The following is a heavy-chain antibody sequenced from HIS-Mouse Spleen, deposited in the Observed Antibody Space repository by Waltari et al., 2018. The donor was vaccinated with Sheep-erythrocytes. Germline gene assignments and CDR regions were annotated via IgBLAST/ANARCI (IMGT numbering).Heavy chain of an antibody. D-gene: IGHD6-13*01. CDR1: GVTFRGYA. V-gene: IGHV3-30-3*01. J-gene: IGHJ1*01. Sequence: QVQLVESGGGVVQPGRSLRLSCAASGVTFRGYAMHWVRQAPGKGLEWVAVISYDGSNKYYADSVKGRFTISRDNSKNTLYLQMNSLRAEDTAVYYCARGAYSSSWYPFQHWGQGTLVTVSS. CDR2: ISYDGSNK. CDR3: ARGAYSSSWYPFQH.